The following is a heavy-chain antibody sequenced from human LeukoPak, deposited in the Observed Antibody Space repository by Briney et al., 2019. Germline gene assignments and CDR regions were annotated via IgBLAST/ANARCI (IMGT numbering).Heavy chain of an antibody. V-gene: IGHV3-11*04. D-gene: IGHD3-22*01. Sequence: PGGSLRLSCAASGFTFSDYYMSWIRQAPGKWLEWVSYISSSGSTIYYADSVKGRFTISRDNAKNSLYLQMNSLRAEDTAVYYCARVDYYDSSGSNDYWGQGTLVTVSS. J-gene: IGHJ4*02. CDR3: ARVDYYDSSGSNDY. CDR1: GFTFSDYY. CDR2: ISSSGSTI.